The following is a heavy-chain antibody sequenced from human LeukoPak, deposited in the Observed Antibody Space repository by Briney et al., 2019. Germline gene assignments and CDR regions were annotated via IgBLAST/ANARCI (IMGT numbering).Heavy chain of an antibody. CDR3: ARIPLPGSGTYYIYY. V-gene: IGHV4-34*01. CDR2: INHSGST. J-gene: IGHJ4*02. CDR1: GGSFSGYY. D-gene: IGHD3-10*01. Sequence: SETLSLTCAVYGGSFSGYYWSWIRQPPGKGLEWVGEINHSGSTNYNPSLKRRITISLDTSKNQFSLKLTSVTAAETAVYYCARIPLPGSGTYYIYYWGQGTLVTVSS.